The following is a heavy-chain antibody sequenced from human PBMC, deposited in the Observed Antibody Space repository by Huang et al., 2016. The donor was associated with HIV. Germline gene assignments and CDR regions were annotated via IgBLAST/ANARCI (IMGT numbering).Heavy chain of an antibody. J-gene: IGHJ5*02. D-gene: IGHD3-10*01. Sequence: QVHLQQWGAGLLKSAETLSLTCAVYGGSLSGYYWSWLRQTPGKGLGWIGEINHLGSPNYNPSLMSRVSISMDGSKKQFSLKLRSISDADTAVYFCARDATKNPRGWFDPWGQGTLVTVSS. V-gene: IGHV4-34*02. CDR1: GGSLSGYY. CDR3: ARDATKNPRGWFDP. CDR2: INHLGSP.